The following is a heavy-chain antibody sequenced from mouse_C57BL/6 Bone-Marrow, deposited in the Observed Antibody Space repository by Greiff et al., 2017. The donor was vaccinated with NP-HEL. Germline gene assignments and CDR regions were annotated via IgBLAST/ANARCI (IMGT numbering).Heavy chain of an antibody. V-gene: IGHV1-85*01. J-gene: IGHJ3*01. CDR1: GYTFTSYD. CDR3: AISGSSGYGAWFAY. Sequence: VQLQQSGPELVKPGASVKLSCKASGYTFTSYDINWVKQRPGQGLEWIGWIYPRDGSTKYNEKFKGKATLTVDTSSSTAYMELHSLTSEDSAVYFCAISGSSGYGAWFAYWGQGTLVTVSA. D-gene: IGHD3-2*02. CDR2: IYPRDGST.